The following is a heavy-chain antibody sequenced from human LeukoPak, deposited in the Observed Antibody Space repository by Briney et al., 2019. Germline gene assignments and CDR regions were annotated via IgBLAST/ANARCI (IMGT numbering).Heavy chain of an antibody. CDR1: GYSFTSYW. V-gene: IGHV5-51*01. CDR3: ARRGDTAMVTSPNFDY. D-gene: IGHD5-18*01. Sequence: GESLKISCQGSGYSFTSYWIGWVRQMPGKGLEWMGIIYPGDSDTRYSPSFQGQVTISADKSISTAYLQWSSLKASDTAMYYCARRGDTAMVTSPNFDYWGQGTLVTVSS. J-gene: IGHJ4*02. CDR2: IYPGDSDT.